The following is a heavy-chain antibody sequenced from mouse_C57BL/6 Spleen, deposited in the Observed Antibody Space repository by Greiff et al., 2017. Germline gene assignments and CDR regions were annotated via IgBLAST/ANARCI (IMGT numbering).Heavy chain of an antibody. CDR2: IHPNSGST. D-gene: IGHD2-3*01. CDR3: ARIYDGYYWDY. V-gene: IGHV1-64*01. Sequence: QVQLQQPGAELVKPGASVKLSCKASGYTFTSYWMHWVKQRPGQGLEWIGMIHPNSGSTNYNEKFKSKATLTVDKSSSTAYMQLSSLTSEDSAVYYCARIYDGYYWDYWGQGTTLTVSS. CDR1: GYTFTSYW. J-gene: IGHJ2*01.